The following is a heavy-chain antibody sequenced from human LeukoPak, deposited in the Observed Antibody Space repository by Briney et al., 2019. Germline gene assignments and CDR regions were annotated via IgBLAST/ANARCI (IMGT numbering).Heavy chain of an antibody. J-gene: IGHJ3*02. D-gene: IGHD2-2*01. CDR3: AKEGGCSSTSCFPTLTRLSWSRIRDDAFDI. CDR1: GFTFSSYA. CDR2: ISGSGGST. Sequence: GGSLRLSCAASGFTFSSYAMSWVRQAPGKGLEWVSAISGSGGSTYYADSVKGRFTISRDNSKNTLYLQMNSLRAEDTAVYYCAKEGGCSSTSCFPTLTRLSWSRIRDDAFDIWGQGTMVTVSS. V-gene: IGHV3-23*01.